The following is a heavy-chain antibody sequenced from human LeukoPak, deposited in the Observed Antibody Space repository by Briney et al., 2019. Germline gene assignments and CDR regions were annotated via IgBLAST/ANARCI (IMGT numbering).Heavy chain of an antibody. CDR2: ITGSGGST. CDR1: GFTFTSYA. CDR3: ARGGVYIGSFFDY. V-gene: IGHV3-23*01. J-gene: IGHJ4*02. Sequence: GGSLRLSCAASGFTFTSYAMSWVRQAPGKGLEWVSAITGSGGSTYYADSVKSRSIISGENSKTTLYLQINSLTVDDAALYYCARGGVYIGSFFDYWGQGTLVTVSS. D-gene: IGHD1-26*01.